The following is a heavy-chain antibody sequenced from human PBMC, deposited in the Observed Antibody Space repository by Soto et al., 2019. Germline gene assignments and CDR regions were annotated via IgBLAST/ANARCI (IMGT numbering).Heavy chain of an antibody. J-gene: IGHJ6*02. CDR3: TTGAVVVPAAIYGMDV. CDR2: IKSKTDGGTT. V-gene: IGHV3-15*01. CDR1: GFAFSNAW. D-gene: IGHD2-2*01. Sequence: EVQLVESGGGLVKPGGSLRLSCAASGFAFSNAWMSWVRQAPGKGLEWVGRIKSKTDGGTTDYAAPVKGRFTISRDDSKNTLYLQMNSLKTEDTAVYYCTTGAVVVPAAIYGMDVWGQGTTVTVSS.